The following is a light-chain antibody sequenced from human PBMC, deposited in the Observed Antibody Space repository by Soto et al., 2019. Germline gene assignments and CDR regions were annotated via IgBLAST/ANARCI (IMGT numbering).Light chain of an antibody. V-gene: IGKV1-5*01. J-gene: IGKJ4*01. CDR1: QSISSW. CDR2: DAS. Sequence: DIPMTQSPSTLSASVGDRVTITCRASQSISSWLAWYQQKPGKVPKLLIYDASSLESGVPSRFSGSGSGTEFTLTISSLQPDDFATYYCQQYYSYLVTFGGGTKVEIK. CDR3: QQYYSYLVT.